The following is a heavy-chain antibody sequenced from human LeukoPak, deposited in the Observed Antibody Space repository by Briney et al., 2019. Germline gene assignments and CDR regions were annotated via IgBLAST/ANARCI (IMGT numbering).Heavy chain of an antibody. CDR3: ARDYPFDY. J-gene: IGHJ4*02. CDR2: NYYSGST. V-gene: IGHV4-59*01. CDR1: GGSISSYY. Sequence: SETLSLTCTVSGGSISSYYWSWIRQPPGKGLEWIGYNYYSGSTNYNPSLKSRVSISVDTSKNQFSLKLSSVTAADTAVYYCARDYPFDYWGQGTLVTVSS.